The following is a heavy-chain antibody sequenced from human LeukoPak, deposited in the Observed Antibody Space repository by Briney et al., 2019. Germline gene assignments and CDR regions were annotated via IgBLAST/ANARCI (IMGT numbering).Heavy chain of an antibody. Sequence: ASVKLSCTASGYTFTSYGISWVRQAPGQGLEWMGWISAYNPNPEYAQKLQGRVTMTTDTSTSTAYMELRSLRSDDTAVYYCARDYSSSWWDFQHWGQGTLVTVSS. J-gene: IGHJ1*01. CDR2: ISAYNPNP. CDR1: GYTFTSYG. V-gene: IGHV1-18*01. D-gene: IGHD6-13*01. CDR3: ARDYSSSWWDFQH.